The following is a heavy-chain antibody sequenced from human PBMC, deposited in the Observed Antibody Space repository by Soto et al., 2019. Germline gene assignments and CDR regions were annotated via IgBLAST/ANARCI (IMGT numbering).Heavy chain of an antibody. CDR2: ISGSGFKK. D-gene: IGHD1-26*01. J-gene: IGHJ5*02. Sequence: GGSLRLSCAASCFIFENFGMSWVRKAQGKGLEWISSISGSGFKKYYADSVKGRFTISRDNSKSTGYLELNNLXAHDTAVYHCAKNQGVELVPVATVDWLDPWGQGSVVTGSS. V-gene: IGHV3-23*01. CDR3: AKNQGVELVPVATVDWLDP. CDR1: CFIFENFG.